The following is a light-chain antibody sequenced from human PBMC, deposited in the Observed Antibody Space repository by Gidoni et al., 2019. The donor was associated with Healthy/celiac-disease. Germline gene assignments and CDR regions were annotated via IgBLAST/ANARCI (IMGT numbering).Light chain of an antibody. J-gene: IGKJ4*01. Sequence: DIQMTQSPSSLSASVGDRVTITCQARQDISHYLNWYQQKPGKAPKLLIYDASNLETGVPSRFSGSGSGTDFTFTISSLQPEDIATYYCQQYDNLPPTLTFGGGTKVEIK. CDR1: QDISHY. V-gene: IGKV1-33*01. CDR3: QQYDNLPPTLT. CDR2: DAS.